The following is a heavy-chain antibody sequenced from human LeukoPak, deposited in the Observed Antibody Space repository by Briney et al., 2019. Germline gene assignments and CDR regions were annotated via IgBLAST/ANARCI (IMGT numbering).Heavy chain of an antibody. CDR3: AREASPGDYWYFDL. D-gene: IGHD7-27*01. J-gene: IGHJ2*01. CDR1: GGSFSGYY. V-gene: IGHV4-34*01. Sequence: SETLSLTCAVYGGSFSGYYWSWIRQPPGKGLEWIGEINHSGSTKYNPSLKSRVTISIDTSKNQFSLKLSSVTAADTAVYYCAREASPGDYWYFDLWGRGTLVTVSS. CDR2: INHSGST.